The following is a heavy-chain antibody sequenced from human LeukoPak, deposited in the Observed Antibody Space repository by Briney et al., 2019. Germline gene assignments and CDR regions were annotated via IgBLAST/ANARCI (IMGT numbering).Heavy chain of an antibody. J-gene: IGHJ5*02. CDR2: ISAYNGKT. CDR1: GYTFTSYG. CDR3: ARVEDIVVVPAAMPHENWFDP. Sequence: ASVKVSCKASGYTFTSYGISWVRQAPGQGLEWMGWISAYNGKTNYAQKLQGRVTMTTDTSTSTAYMELRSLRSDDTAVYYCARVEDIVVVPAAMPHENWFDPWGQGTLVTVSS. D-gene: IGHD2-2*01. V-gene: IGHV1-18*04.